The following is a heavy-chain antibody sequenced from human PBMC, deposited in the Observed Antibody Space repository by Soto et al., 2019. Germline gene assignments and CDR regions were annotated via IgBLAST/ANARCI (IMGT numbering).Heavy chain of an antibody. CDR2: IYHSGST. CDR1: GGSIRSSNW. V-gene: IGHV4-4*02. CDR3: AKDIYYFDY. Sequence: SETQSLTCAVSGGSIRSSNWWSWVRQPPGKGLEWIGEIYHSGSTNYNPSLESRVTISVDKSKNQFSLKLSSLTAADTAVYYCAKDIYYFDYWGQGTLVTVSS. J-gene: IGHJ4*02. D-gene: IGHD2-21*01.